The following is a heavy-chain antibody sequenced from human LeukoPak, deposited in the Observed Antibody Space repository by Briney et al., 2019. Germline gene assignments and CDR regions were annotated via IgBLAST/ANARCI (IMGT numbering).Heavy chain of an antibody. Sequence: GGSLRLSCVASGFTFDEYGMSWVRQAPGKGLEWVSGISLNGGSSGYAESVKGRFTISRDNAKNTLYLQMNSLRAEDTAVYYCARKAGIAAAHVDYWGQGTLVTVSS. V-gene: IGHV3-20*04. CDR1: GFTFDEYG. D-gene: IGHD6-13*01. CDR2: ISLNGGSS. J-gene: IGHJ4*02. CDR3: ARKAGIAAAHVDY.